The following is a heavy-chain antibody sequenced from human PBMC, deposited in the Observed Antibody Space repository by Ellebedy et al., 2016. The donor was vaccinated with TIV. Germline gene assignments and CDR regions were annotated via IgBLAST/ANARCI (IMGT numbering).Heavy chain of an antibody. CDR1: GFTFSSYW. CDR2: INSDGSST. CDR3: ARVAGASLGYYGMDV. D-gene: IGHD6-19*01. J-gene: IGHJ6*02. V-gene: IGHV3-74*01. Sequence: GESLKISCAASGFTFSSYWMHWVRQAPGKGLVWVSRINSDGSSTSYADSVKGRFTISRDNAKNTLYLQMNSLRAEDTAVYYCARVAGASLGYYGMDVWGQGTTVTVSS.